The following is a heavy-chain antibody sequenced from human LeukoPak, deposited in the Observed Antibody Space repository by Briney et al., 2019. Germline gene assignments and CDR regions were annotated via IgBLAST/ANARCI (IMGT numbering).Heavy chain of an antibody. D-gene: IGHD2-8*01. CDR1: GGSISSSDYY. Sequence: PSETLSLTCTVSGGSISSSDYYWGWIRQPPGKGLEWIGNIYYTGSSSYNSSLKSRVTISVYTDKNQFSLQLSSVTAADTAVYYCARENYCTNGVCWAFDPWGQGTLVTVSS. CDR2: IYYTGSS. CDR3: ARENYCTNGVCWAFDP. J-gene: IGHJ5*02. V-gene: IGHV4-39*07.